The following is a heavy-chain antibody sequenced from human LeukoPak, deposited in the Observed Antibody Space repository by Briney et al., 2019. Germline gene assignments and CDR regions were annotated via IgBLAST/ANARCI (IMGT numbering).Heavy chain of an antibody. CDR1: GFTFSSYS. V-gene: IGHV3-21*01. CDR3: AKDVRLQDYYYYYMDV. Sequence: GGSLRLSCVGSGFTFSSYSMNWVRQAPGKGLEWVSSISSSSSYIYYSDSVKGRFTISRDNAKKSLYLQMNSLRAEDTAVYYCAKDVRLQDYYYYYMDVWGKGTTVTISS. D-gene: IGHD2/OR15-2a*01. J-gene: IGHJ6*03. CDR2: ISSSSSYI.